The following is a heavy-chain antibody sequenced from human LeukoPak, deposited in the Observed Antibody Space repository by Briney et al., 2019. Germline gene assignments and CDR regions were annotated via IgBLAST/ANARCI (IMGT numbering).Heavy chain of an antibody. CDR2: IYYTGST. V-gene: IGHV4-59*01. Sequence: SETLSLTCTVSGGSISSYYWSWLRQPPGKGLEWIGYIYYTGSTNYNPSLKSRVTISVDTSNNQFSLKLSSATAADTAVYYCARAGGWHFDYWGQGTLVTVSS. CDR3: ARAGGWHFDY. D-gene: IGHD6-19*01. CDR1: GGSISSYY. J-gene: IGHJ4*02.